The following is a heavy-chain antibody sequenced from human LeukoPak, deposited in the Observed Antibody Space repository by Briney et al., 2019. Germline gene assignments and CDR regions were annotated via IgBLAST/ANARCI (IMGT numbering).Heavy chain of an antibody. J-gene: IGHJ5*01. Sequence: GGSLRLSCAASGFTFSVYSLNWVRQAPGKGLEWVSSISTSSYIYYADSVKGRFTISRDNAKNSLYLQMNSLRAEDTAVYYCARVDPYNSGWYDFWGQGTLATVSS. V-gene: IGHV3-21*01. CDR2: ISTSSYI. CDR3: ARVDPYNSGWYDF. CDR1: GFTFSVYS. D-gene: IGHD6-19*01.